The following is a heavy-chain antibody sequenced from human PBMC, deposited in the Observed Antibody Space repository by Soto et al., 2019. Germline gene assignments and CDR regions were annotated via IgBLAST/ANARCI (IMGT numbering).Heavy chain of an antibody. Sequence: SGPTLVNPTQTLTLTCTFSGFSLSTSGMCVSWIRQPPGKALEWLARIDWDDDKYYSTSLKTRLTISKDTSKNQVVLTMTNMDPVDTATYYCARMPRSGYSSYGMDVWGQGTTVTVSS. CDR2: IDWDDDK. CDR1: GFSLSTSGMC. CDR3: ARMPRSGYSSYGMDV. V-gene: IGHV2-70*11. D-gene: IGHD5-18*01. J-gene: IGHJ6*02.